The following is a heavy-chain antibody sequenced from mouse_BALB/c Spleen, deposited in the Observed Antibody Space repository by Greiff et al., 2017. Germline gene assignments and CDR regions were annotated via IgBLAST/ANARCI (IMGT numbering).Heavy chain of an antibody. CDR2: ISYSGST. V-gene: IGHV3-8*02. D-gene: IGHD1-2*01. CDR3: ARLNYGYTWFAY. CDR1: GDSITSGY. J-gene: IGHJ3*01. Sequence: DVKLVESGPSLVKPSQTLSLTCSVTGDSITSGYWNWIRKFPGNKLEYMGYISYSGSTYYNPSLKSRISITRDTSKNQYYLQLNSVTTEDTATYYCARLNYGYTWFAYWGQGTLVTVSA.